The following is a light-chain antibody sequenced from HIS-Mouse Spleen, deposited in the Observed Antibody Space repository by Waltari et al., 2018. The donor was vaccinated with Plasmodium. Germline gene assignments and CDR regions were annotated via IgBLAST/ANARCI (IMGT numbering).Light chain of an antibody. CDR3: YSTDSSGNHRV. Sequence: SYQLTQPPSLSVSPGQTARTTCSGEALPKKYAYWYQQKSGQAPVLVIYEDSKRPSGIPERFSGSSSGTMATLTISGAQVEDEADYYCYSTDSSGNHRVFGGGTKLTVL. CDR2: EDS. CDR1: ALPKKY. V-gene: IGLV3-10*01. J-gene: IGLJ3*02.